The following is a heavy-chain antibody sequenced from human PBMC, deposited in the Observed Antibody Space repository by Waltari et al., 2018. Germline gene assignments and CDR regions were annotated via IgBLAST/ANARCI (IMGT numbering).Heavy chain of an antibody. J-gene: IGHJ5*02. V-gene: IGHV1-2*06. D-gene: IGHD6-13*01. CDR3: ARGYSSSYNWFDP. Sequence: QVQLVQSGAEVKKPGASVKVSCKASGYTFTGYYMHWVQQAPGQGREWMGRINPNSGGTNYAQKFQGRVTMTRDTSISTAYMELSRLRSDDTAVYYCARGYSSSYNWFDPWGQGTLVTVSS. CDR1: GYTFTGYY. CDR2: INPNSGGT.